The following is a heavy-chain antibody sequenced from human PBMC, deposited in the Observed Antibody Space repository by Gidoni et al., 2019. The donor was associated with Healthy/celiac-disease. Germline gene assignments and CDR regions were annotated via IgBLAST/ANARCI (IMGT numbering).Heavy chain of an antibody. CDR1: GFTFSSYG. J-gene: IGHJ4*02. CDR3: AKDDGIYYDFWSGYAGPLDY. Sequence: QVQLVESGGGVVQPGRSLRLSCAASGFTFSSYGMHWVRQAPGKGLEWVAFISYDGSNKYYADSVKGRFTISRDNSKNTLYLQMNSLRAEDTAVYYCAKDDGIYYDFWSGYAGPLDYWGQGTLVTVSS. V-gene: IGHV3-30*18. D-gene: IGHD3-3*01. CDR2: ISYDGSNK.